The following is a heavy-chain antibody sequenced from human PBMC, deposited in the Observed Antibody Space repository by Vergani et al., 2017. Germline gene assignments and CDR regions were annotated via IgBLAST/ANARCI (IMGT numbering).Heavy chain of an antibody. CDR2: IDHTGRS. CDR1: GGSLTSYH. D-gene: IGHD4-11*01. CDR3: ARVNTETNGHLYYDYYMDV. J-gene: IGHJ6*03. Sequence: QVQLQQWGGVLLKPSETLSLTCVVNGGSLTSYHWTWIRQSPGEGLEWVGDIDHTGRSDYNPSLKSRLTLSVDKSRGQFSLTLTSVTATDTAIYFCARVNTETNGHLYYDYYMDVWGQGTAVTVS. V-gene: IGHV4-34*01.